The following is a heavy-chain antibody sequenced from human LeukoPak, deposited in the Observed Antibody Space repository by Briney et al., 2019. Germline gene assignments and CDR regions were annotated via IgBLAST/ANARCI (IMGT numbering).Heavy chain of an antibody. CDR2: IIPIFGTA. D-gene: IGHD7-27*01. V-gene: IGHV1-69*01. CDR3: ARIPANWELNDAFDI. Sequence: SVKVSCKASGGTFSSYAISWVRQAPGQGLEWMGGIIPIFGTANYAQKFQGRVTITADESTSTAYMELSSLRSEDTAVYYCARIPANWELNDAFDIWGQGTVVTVSS. CDR1: GGTFSSYA. J-gene: IGHJ3*02.